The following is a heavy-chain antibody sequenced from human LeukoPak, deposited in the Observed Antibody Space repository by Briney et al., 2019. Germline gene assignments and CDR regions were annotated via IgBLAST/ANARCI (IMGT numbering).Heavy chain of an antibody. CDR1: GFTFSSYA. J-gene: IGHJ4*02. CDR3: VKDDDYSDSPDY. CDR2: ISSNGGST. V-gene: IGHV3-64D*06. D-gene: IGHD4-11*01. Sequence: GGSLRLSCSASGFTFSSYAMHWVRQAPGKGLEYASAISSNGGSTYYADSVKGRFTISRDNSKNTLYLQMSSLRAEDTAVYYCVKDDDYSDSPDYWGQGTLVTVSS.